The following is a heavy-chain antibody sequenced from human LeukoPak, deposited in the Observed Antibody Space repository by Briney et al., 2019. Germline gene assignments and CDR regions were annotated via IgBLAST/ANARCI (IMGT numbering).Heavy chain of an antibody. CDR2: IYSSGSI. D-gene: IGHD1-20*01. Sequence: KPSETLSLTCTVSGGSISSFYWSWIQQPAGKGLEWIGRIYSSGSINYNPSLNSRVTMSVDTSKNQFSLKLSSVTAADTAVYYCARRNWNYWYFDLWGRGTLVTVSS. J-gene: IGHJ2*01. CDR1: GGSISSFY. V-gene: IGHV4-4*07. CDR3: ARRNWNYWYFDL.